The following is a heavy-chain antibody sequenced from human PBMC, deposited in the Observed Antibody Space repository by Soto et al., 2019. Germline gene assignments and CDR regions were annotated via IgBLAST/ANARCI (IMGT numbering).Heavy chain of an antibody. CDR1: GFTFSSYA. CDR2: ISGSGGST. D-gene: IGHD3-10*01. J-gene: IGHJ4*02. V-gene: IGHV3-23*01. CDR3: AKDLRMVRGVIINYYFDY. Sequence: GGSLRLSCAASGFTFSSYAMSWVRQAPGKGLEWVSAISGSGGSTYYADSVKGRFTISRDNSKNTLYLQMNSLRAEDTAVYYCAKDLRMVRGVIINYYFDYWGQGTLVTVS.